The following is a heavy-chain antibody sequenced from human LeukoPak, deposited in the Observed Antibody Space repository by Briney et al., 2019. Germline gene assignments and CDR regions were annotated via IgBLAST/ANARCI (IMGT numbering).Heavy chain of an antibody. CDR3: TTSFAGL. CDR1: GFTFSNAW. V-gene: IGHV3-15*01. Sequence: GGSLRLSCAASGFTFSNAWMSWVRPAPGKGLEWVGRIKNKTDGGTTDYAAPVKGRFTISRDDSKNTLYLQMNSLKTEDTAVYYCTTSFAGLWGQGTMVTVSS. J-gene: IGHJ3*01. CDR2: IKNKTDGGTT.